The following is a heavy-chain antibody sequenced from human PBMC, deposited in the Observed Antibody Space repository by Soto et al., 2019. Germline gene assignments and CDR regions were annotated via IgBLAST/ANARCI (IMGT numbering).Heavy chain of an antibody. J-gene: IGHJ3*02. CDR2: ISGSGDKT. CDR1: RFTFSSYA. V-gene: IGHV3-23*01. D-gene: IGHD2-8*02. CDR3: AREAVMYGNTITLDI. Sequence: EVQLLESGGGLVQPGGSLRLSCVASRFTFSSYAMSWVRQAPGKGLEWVSAISGSGDKTYYADSVKGRFTISRDNSKNMLYLQMNSLRADDTAVDYCAREAVMYGNTITLDIWGQGTVVTVAS.